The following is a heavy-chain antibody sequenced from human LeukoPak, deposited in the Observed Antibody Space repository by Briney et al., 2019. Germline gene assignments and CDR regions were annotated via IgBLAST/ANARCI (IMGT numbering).Heavy chain of an antibody. Sequence: SETLSLTCTVSGGSITSSSYYWGWIRQPPGKGLEWIGSIYYSGSTHYSPSLKSRVTISVDMSKNQFSLKLSSVTAADTAVYYCARSGSGYLRYYFDYWGQGTLVTVSS. J-gene: IGHJ4*02. CDR3: ARSGSGYLRYYFDY. V-gene: IGHV4-39*07. D-gene: IGHD5-12*01. CDR2: IYYSGST. CDR1: GGSITSSSYY.